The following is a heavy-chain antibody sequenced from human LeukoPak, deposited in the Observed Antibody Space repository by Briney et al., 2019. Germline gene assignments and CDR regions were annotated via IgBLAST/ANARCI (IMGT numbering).Heavy chain of an antibody. CDR2: MNPNSGNT. J-gene: IGHJ5*02. Sequence: GASVKVSCKASGDIFSSYAITWVRQAPGQGPEWMGWMNPNSGNTGYAQKFQGRVTMTRNTSISTAYMELSSLRSEDMAVYYCARGAKFRSYGSGTYYTSLPFDPWGQGTLDTVSS. CDR3: ARGAKFRSYGSGTYYTSLPFDP. V-gene: IGHV1-8*02. CDR1: GDIFSSYA. D-gene: IGHD3-10*01.